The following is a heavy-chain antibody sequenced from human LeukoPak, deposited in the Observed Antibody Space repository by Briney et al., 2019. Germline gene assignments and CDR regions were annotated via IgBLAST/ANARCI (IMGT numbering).Heavy chain of an antibody. CDR3: ARDTGVSMVRGILF. CDR2: INTNTGNP. CDR1: GYTFTSYA. J-gene: IGHJ4*02. V-gene: IGHV7-4-1*02. D-gene: IGHD3-10*01. Sequence: GASVKVSCKASGYTFTSYAMNWVRQAPGQGLEWMGWINTNTGNPTYAQGFTGRFVFSLDTSVSTAYLQISSLKAEDTAVYYCARDTGVSMVRGILFWGQGTLVTVSS.